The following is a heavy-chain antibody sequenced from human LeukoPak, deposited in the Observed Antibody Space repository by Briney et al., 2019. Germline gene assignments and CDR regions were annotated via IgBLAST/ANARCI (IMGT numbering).Heavy chain of an antibody. D-gene: IGHD3-10*01. J-gene: IGHJ4*02. CDR3: ARAPLVYGLLWFGEYYFDH. V-gene: IGHV3-7*01. CDR2: IKQDGSEK. CDR1: GFTFSSYW. Sequence: GGSLRLSCAASGFTFSSYWMSWVRQAPGKGLEWVANIKQDGSEKYYVDSVKGRFTISRDNAKNSLYLQMNSLRAEDTAVYYCARAPLVYGLLWFGEYYFDHWGQGTLVTISS.